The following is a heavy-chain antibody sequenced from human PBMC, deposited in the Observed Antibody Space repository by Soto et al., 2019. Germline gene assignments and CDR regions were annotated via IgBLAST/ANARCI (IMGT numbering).Heavy chain of an antibody. CDR1: GGSISSSSYY. CDR2: IYYSGST. V-gene: IGHV4-30-4*08. D-gene: IGHD2-21*02. CDR3: ARKGVERTYCGGDCYQGAFDI. J-gene: IGHJ3*02. Sequence: SETLSLTCTVSGGSISSSSYYWGWIRQPPGKGLEWIGYIYYSGSTYYNPSLKSRVTISVDTSKNQFSLKLSSVTAADTAVYYCARKGVERTYCGGDCYQGAFDIWGQGTMVTVSS.